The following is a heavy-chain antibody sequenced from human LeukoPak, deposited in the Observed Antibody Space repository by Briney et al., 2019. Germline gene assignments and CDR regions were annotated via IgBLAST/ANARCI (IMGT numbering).Heavy chain of an antibody. Sequence: ASVKVSCKASGYTFTNYGISWVRQAPGQGLEWMGWISAYNGNTNYAQKLQGRVTVTADTSTGTAYMELRSLRSDDTAVYYCARDRLVVPAAYYYYMDVWGKGTTVTVSS. D-gene: IGHD2-2*01. CDR1: GYTFTNYG. CDR3: ARDRLVVPAAYYYYMDV. J-gene: IGHJ6*03. V-gene: IGHV1-18*01. CDR2: ISAYNGNT.